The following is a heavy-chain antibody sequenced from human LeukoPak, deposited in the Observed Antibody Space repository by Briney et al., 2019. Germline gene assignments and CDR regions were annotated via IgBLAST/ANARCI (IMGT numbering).Heavy chain of an antibody. V-gene: IGHV3-7*03. CDR2: IKTDGSEK. J-gene: IGHJ5*02. D-gene: IGHD3-9*01. CDR1: GFTFSQYS. CDR3: ARDYTGYFP. Sequence: PGGSLRLSCAASGFTFSQYSMNWVRQAPGKGLEWVANIKTDGSEKYYVDSVKGRFTISRDNAKNSLYLQMNSLRAEDTAVYYCARDYTGYFPWGQGTLVFVSS.